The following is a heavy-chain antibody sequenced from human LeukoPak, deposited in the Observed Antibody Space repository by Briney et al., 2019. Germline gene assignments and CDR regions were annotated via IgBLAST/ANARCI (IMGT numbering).Heavy chain of an antibody. CDR2: INSKTGGT. Sequence: ASVKVSCKASGYTFTDHYVHWLRQAPGQGLEWMGWINSKTGGTNYAAKFQGRVTMTRDTSISTAYMELSSLTFDDTAIYYCARDAMSDYWGQGTLVTVSS. CDR3: ARDAMSDY. D-gene: IGHD2-2*01. CDR1: GYTFTDHY. J-gene: IGHJ4*02. V-gene: IGHV1-2*02.